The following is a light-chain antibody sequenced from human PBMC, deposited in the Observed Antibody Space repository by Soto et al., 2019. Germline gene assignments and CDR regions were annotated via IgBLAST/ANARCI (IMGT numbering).Light chain of an antibody. J-gene: IGKJ1*01. V-gene: IGKV1-39*01. CDR1: ETISTF. Sequence: DIRMSQSPVSLSAPIGDRVAITFRASETISTFLNWYQQKPGKAPKVLIFAASSLQSGVPSRFSGSGSGTDFALTISGLQPEDFATYYCQQSYNIPPTFGQGTKVDIK. CDR2: AAS. CDR3: QQSYNIPPT.